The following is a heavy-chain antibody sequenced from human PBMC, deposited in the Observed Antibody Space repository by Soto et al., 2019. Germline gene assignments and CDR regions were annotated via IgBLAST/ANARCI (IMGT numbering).Heavy chain of an antibody. D-gene: IGHD2-15*01. CDR2: ISGSGGST. CDR3: AKDRDCSGGSCYSNDWFDP. V-gene: IGHV3-23*01. CDR1: GFTFSSYA. Sequence: GGSLRLSCAASGFTFSSYAMSWVRQAPGKGLEWVSAISGSGGSTYYADSVKGRFTISRDNSKNTLYLQMNSLRAEDTAVYYCAKDRDCSGGSCYSNDWFDPWGQGTLVTVSS. J-gene: IGHJ5*02.